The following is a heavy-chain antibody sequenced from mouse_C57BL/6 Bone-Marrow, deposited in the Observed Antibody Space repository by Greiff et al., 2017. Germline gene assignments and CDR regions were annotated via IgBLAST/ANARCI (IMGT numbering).Heavy chain of an antibody. V-gene: IGHV1-26*01. CDR1: GYTFTDYY. Sequence: VQLKQSGPELVKPGASVKISCKASGYTFTDYYMNWVKQSHGKSLEWIGDINPNNGGTSYNQKFKGKATLTVDKSSSTAYMELRSLTSEDSAVYYCARAKVKGGAMDYWGQGTSVTVSS. D-gene: IGHD2-2*01. J-gene: IGHJ4*01. CDR2: INPNNGGT. CDR3: ARAKVKGGAMDY.